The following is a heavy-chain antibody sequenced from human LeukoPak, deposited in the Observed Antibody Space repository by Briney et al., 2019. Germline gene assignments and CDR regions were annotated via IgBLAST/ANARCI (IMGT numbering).Heavy chain of an antibody. Sequence: SETLSLTCTVSGGSISSYYWSWIRQPPGKGLEWIGYIYYSGSTNYNPSLKSRVTISVDTSKNQFSLKLSSVTAADTAVYYCARVWQEKYCSGGSCYSTYNWFDPWGQGTLVTVSS. V-gene: IGHV4-59*08. CDR3: ARVWQEKYCSGGSCYSTYNWFDP. J-gene: IGHJ5*02. CDR1: GGSISSYY. CDR2: IYYSGST. D-gene: IGHD2-15*01.